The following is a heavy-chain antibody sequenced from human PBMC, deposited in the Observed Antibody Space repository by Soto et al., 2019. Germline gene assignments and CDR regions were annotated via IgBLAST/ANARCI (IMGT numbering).Heavy chain of an antibody. D-gene: IGHD5-18*01. CDR1: GYTFTSYG. CDR2: ISAYNGNT. V-gene: IGHV1-18*01. Sequence: VSVKVSCKASGYTFTSYGISWVRQAPGQGLEWMGWISAYNGNTNYAQKLQGRVTMTTDTSTSTTYMELRSLRSDDTAVYFCARDPGFGFGYSYAFAMDVWGQGTTVTVSS. CDR3: ARDPGFGFGYSYAFAMDV. J-gene: IGHJ6*02.